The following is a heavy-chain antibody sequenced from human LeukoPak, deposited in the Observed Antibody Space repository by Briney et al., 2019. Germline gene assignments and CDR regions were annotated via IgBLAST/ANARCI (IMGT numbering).Heavy chain of an antibody. J-gene: IGHJ4*02. V-gene: IGHV4-38-2*01. Sequence: PSETLSLSCAVSGYSISSGYYWGWIRQAPGKGLEWIGSIHHSGSTYYNPSLKSRVTISLDMSKNKFSLKLSSVTAADTAVYYCARVRYSGYDWNFDYWGQGNLVTVSS. CDR2: IHHSGST. D-gene: IGHD5-12*01. CDR1: GYSISSGYY. CDR3: ARVRYSGYDWNFDY.